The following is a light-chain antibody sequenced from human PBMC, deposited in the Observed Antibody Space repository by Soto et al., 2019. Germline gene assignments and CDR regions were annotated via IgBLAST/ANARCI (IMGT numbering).Light chain of an antibody. J-gene: IGLJ1*01. CDR2: DDS. V-gene: IGLV3-21*02. Sequence: SYELTQPPSVSVAPGQTARITCGGNNIGSKSVHWYQQKPGQAPVLVVYDDSDRPSGIPERFSGSNSGNTATLTISRVEAGDEADYYCQSYDSSLSAFYVFGTGTKLTVL. CDR3: QSYDSSLSAFYV. CDR1: NIGSKS.